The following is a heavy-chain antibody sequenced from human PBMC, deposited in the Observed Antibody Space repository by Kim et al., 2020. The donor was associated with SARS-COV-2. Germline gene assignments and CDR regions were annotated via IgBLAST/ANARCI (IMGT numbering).Heavy chain of an antibody. Sequence: GGSLRLSCAASGFTFSSYGMHWVRQAPGKGLEWVAVISYDGSNKYYADSVKGRFTISRDNSKNTLYLQMNSLRAEDTAVYYCANTMTTVTLDGYNDYYYGMDVWGQGTTVTVSS. CDR2: ISYDGSNK. D-gene: IGHD4-17*01. CDR3: ANTMTTVTLDGYNDYYYGMDV. J-gene: IGHJ6*02. CDR1: GFTFSSYG. V-gene: IGHV3-30*18.